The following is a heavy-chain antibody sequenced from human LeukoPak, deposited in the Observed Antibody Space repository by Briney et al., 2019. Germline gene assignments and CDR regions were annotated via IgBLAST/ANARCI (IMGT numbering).Heavy chain of an antibody. CDR3: ARDSADSSSFAFDI. Sequence: PGGSLRLSCAASRITFSSHWMTWVRQAPGKGLEWVAKIKQDGSVKDYVDSVKGRFTISRDNAKNSLYLQMNSLRVEDTAVYYCARDSADSSSFAFDIWGQGTLVTVSS. D-gene: IGHD6-13*01. V-gene: IGHV3-7*01. CDR2: IKQDGSVK. CDR1: RITFSSHW. J-gene: IGHJ3*02.